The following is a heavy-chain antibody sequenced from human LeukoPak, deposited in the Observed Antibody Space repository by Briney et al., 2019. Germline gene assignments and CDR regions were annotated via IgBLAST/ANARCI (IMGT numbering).Heavy chain of an antibody. D-gene: IGHD2-15*01. CDR1: GGSFSGYY. V-gene: IGHV4-34*01. Sequence: SETLSLTCAVYGGSFSGYYWSWIRQPPGKGLEWIGEINHSGSTNYNPSLKSRVTISVDTSKNQFSLKLSSVTAADTAVYYCARDGGYCSGGSCYPPSDYWGQGTLVTVSS. CDR2: INHSGST. CDR3: ARDGGYCSGGSCYPPSDY. J-gene: IGHJ4*02.